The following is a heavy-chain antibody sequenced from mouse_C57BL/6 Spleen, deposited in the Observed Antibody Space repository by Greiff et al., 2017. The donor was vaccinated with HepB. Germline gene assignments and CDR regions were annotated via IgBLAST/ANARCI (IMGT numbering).Heavy chain of an antibody. CDR3: ARRWDYYGSSYAMDY. J-gene: IGHJ4*01. V-gene: IGHV1-69*01. CDR2: IDPSDSYT. D-gene: IGHD1-1*01. CDR1: GYTFTSYW. Sequence: VQLQQPGAELVMPGASVKLSCKASGYTFTSYWMHWVKQRPGQGLEWIGEIDPSDSYTTYNQKFKGKSTLTVDKSSTTADMQLSSLTSEDSAVYYCARRWDYYGSSYAMDYWGQGTSVTVSS.